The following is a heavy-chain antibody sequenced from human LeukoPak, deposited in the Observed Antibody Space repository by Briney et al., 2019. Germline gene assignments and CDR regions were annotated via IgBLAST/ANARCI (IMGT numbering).Heavy chain of an antibody. CDR1: GFTFSSYA. D-gene: IGHD3-10*01. Sequence: GRSLRLSCAASGFTFSSYAMHWVRQAPGKGLEWVAVISYDGSNKYYADSVKGRFTISRDNSKNTLYLQMNSLRAEGTAVYYCARGLWFGELSTEPWGQGTLVTVSS. CDR2: ISYDGSNK. CDR3: ARGLWFGELSTEP. V-gene: IGHV3-30*04. J-gene: IGHJ5*02.